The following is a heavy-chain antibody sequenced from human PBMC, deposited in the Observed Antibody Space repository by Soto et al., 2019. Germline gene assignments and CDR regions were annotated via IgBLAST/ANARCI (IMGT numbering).Heavy chain of an antibody. CDR2: IYYSGST. CDR1: GGSVSSGSYY. J-gene: IGHJ6*02. CDR3: ARVRIWDYGMDV. V-gene: IGHV4-61*01. D-gene: IGHD3-16*01. Sequence: PSETLSLTCTVSGGSVSSGSYYWSWIRQPPGKGLEWIGYIYYSGSTNYNPSLKSRVTISVDTSKNQFSLKLSSVTAADTAVYYCARVRIWDYGMDVWGQGTTVTVS.